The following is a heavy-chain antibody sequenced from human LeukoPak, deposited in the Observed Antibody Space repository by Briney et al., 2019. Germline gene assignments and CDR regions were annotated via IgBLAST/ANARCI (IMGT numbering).Heavy chain of an antibody. Sequence: GRSLRLSCAASGFNFGDYAMHWVRHPPGKGLEWVSGIGWNSGSVGYAEPVKGRFTTSRDNTKNFLYLEMSSLSPEDTAFYYCAREEHNSGWSPLGARGQGTLVTVSS. CDR3: AREEHNSGWSPLGA. V-gene: IGHV3-9*01. J-gene: IGHJ4*02. CDR2: IGWNSGSV. D-gene: IGHD6-19*01. CDR1: GFNFGDYA.